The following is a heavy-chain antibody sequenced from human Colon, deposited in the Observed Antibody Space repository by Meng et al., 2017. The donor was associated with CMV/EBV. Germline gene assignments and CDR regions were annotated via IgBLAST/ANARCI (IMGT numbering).Heavy chain of an antibody. CDR3: AREVAVAGHFDY. J-gene: IGHJ4*02. V-gene: IGHV1-3*01. CDR2: INAGNGYT. Sequence: CTASGYTFTSYTMHWVRQAPGQRLEWMGWINAGNGYTKYSQKFQGRVTITRDTSANTAYMEVSSLRSEDTAVYYCAREVAVAGHFDYWGQGTLVTVSS. CDR1: GYTFTSYT. D-gene: IGHD6-19*01.